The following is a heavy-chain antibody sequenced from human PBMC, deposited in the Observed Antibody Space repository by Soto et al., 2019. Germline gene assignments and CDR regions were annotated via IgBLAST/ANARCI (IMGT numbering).Heavy chain of an antibody. J-gene: IGHJ1*01. V-gene: IGHV3-23*01. CDR2: ISGSGGST. D-gene: IGHD2-2*01. Sequence: GGSLRLSCAASGFTFSSYAMSWVRQAPGKGLEWVSAISGSGGSTYYADSVKGRFTISRDNSKNTLYLQMNSLRAEDTAVYYCAKGDCSSTSCFSEYFQHWGQGTLVTVSS. CDR3: AKGDCSSTSCFSEYFQH. CDR1: GFTFSSYA.